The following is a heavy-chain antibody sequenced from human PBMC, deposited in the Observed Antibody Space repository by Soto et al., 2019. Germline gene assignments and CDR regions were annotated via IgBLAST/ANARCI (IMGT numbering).Heavy chain of an antibody. CDR2: IFPGDSET. CDR3: ARQDNSID. D-gene: IGHD6-13*01. CDR1: GYSFTSYW. Sequence: PGESLKLSCQGAGYSFTSYWIGWVRQMPGKGLEWMGIIFPGDSETRYSPSFQGQVTISADKSISTAYLQWSSLKASDTATYYCARQDNSIDWGQGTLVTVSS. V-gene: IGHV5-51*01. J-gene: IGHJ4*02.